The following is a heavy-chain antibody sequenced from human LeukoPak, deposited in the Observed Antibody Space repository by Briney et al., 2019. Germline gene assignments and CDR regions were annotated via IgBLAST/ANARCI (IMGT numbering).Heavy chain of an antibody. D-gene: IGHD5-24*01. CDR1: GFTFGSYG. CDR3: AKDPSTLTIRDDY. J-gene: IGHJ4*02. V-gene: IGHV3-23*01. CDR2: IHPSGTNT. Sequence: GGSLRLSCAASGFTFGSYGMSWVRQAPGKGLEWVSTIHPSGTNTHYADSVKGRFTISRDNSKNKLFLLMSTLRAGDTAIYYCAKDPSTLTIRDDYWGQGTLVTVSS.